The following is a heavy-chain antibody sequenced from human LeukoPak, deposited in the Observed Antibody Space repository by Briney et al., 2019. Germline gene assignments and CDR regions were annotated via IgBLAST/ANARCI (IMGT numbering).Heavy chain of an antibody. D-gene: IGHD4-11*01. CDR1: GFTLSSYT. Sequence: GGSLRLSCAASGFTLSSYTMTWVRQAPGKGLEWISTITNNRTNIYYADSVKSRFTISRDNAKNSLYLQMNSLRVADTAVYYCVGAADYSEGWFDPWGQGTLVTVSS. J-gene: IGHJ5*02. V-gene: IGHV3-21*06. CDR2: ITNNRTNI. CDR3: VGAADYSEGWFDP.